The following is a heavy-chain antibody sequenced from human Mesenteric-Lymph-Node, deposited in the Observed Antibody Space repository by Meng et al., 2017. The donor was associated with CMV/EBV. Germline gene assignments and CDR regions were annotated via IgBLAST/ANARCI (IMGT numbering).Heavy chain of an antibody. D-gene: IGHD6-6*01. CDR2: ISAYNGNT. V-gene: IGHV1-18*01. Sequence: ASVKVSCKASGYTFTSYGISWVRQAPGQGLEWMGWISAYNGNTNYAQKLQGRVTMTTDTSTSTAYMELRSLRSDDTAVYYCARGRRRIAARPSRFDYWGQGTLVTVSS. CDR1: GYTFTSYG. CDR3: ARGRRRIAARPSRFDY. J-gene: IGHJ4*02.